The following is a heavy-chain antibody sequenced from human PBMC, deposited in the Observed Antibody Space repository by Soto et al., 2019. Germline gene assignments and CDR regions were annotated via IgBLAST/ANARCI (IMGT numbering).Heavy chain of an antibody. J-gene: IGHJ4*02. D-gene: IGHD3-9*01. CDR1: GFIFTDYW. Sequence: EVQLVESGGGLVQPGGSLRLSCVASGFIFTDYWMILVRQAPGRGLEWVANINQDGSQKNYVDSVKGRFTISRDNAKNSLHLQMNSLRDEDTAIYHCTRGRFEGWGQGTLVTVSS. V-gene: IGHV3-7*04. CDR2: INQDGSQK. CDR3: TRGRFEG.